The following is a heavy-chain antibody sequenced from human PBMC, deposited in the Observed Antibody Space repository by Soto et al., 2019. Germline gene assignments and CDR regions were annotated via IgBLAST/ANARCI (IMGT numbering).Heavy chain of an antibody. V-gene: IGHV4-59*12. CDR2: IHYSGST. CDR1: GDSISTYY. D-gene: IGHD2-2*01. J-gene: IGHJ5*02. CDR3: ARVPDR. Sequence: SETLSLTCIVSGDSISTYYWSWIRQPPGKGLEWIGYIHYSGSTNSNPSLKSRVTVSVDRSKNQFSLKLSSVTAADTAVYYCARVPDRWGQGTLVTVSS.